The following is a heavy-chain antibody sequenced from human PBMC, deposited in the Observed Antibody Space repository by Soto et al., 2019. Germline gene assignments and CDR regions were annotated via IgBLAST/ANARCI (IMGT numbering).Heavy chain of an antibody. CDR2: ISAYKGNT. CDR1: GYTFTNYV. Sequence: QVQLLQSGAEVKKPGASVKVTCKASGYTFTNYVITWVRQAPGQGLECMGWISAYKGNTHDTQRLQGRVTMTTDTSTRTAYMERRGLRSDDTAVYYCARGRQLVVYFYYYMDVWGKGTTVTVSS. CDR3: ARGRQLVVYFYYYMDV. V-gene: IGHV1-18*01. D-gene: IGHD6-6*01. J-gene: IGHJ6*03.